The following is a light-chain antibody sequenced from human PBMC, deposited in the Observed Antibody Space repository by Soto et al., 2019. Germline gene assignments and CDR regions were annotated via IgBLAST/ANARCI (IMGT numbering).Light chain of an antibody. CDR1: QSVSSY. J-gene: IGKJ1*01. CDR3: QQRSNWPPT. Sequence: EIVLPQSPATLSFSPGERTTLSCGASQSVSSYLAWYQQKPGQAPRLLIYDASNRATGIPARFSGSGSRTDFTLTISSLEPEDFAVYYCQQRSNWPPTFGQGTKVDIK. V-gene: IGKV3-11*01. CDR2: DAS.